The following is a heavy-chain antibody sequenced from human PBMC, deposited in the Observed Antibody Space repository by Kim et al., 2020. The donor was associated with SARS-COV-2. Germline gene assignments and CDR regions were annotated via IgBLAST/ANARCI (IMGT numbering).Heavy chain of an antibody. D-gene: IGHD3-22*01. CDR2: IKSKADGEVA. V-gene: IGHV3-15*01. CDR1: GFNFTNAW. CDR3: TTGSIVLDY. Sequence: GWSLRLSCAGTGFNFTNAWMTWVRQAPGKGLEWVGHIKSKADGEVADYAAPVKGRFTISRDDSQDTLFLQMNSLKSEDTAIYYCTTGSIVLDYWGQGALVTVSS. J-gene: IGHJ4*02.